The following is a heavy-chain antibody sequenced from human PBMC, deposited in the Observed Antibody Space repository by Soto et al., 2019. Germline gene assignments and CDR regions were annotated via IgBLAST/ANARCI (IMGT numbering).Heavy chain of an antibody. CDR1: GDSVSSNSAS. V-gene: IGHV6-1*01. J-gene: IGHJ4*02. CDR2: TYYRSKWYN. CDR3: ARDQAQLRGSDY. Sequence: SQTLSLTCVISGDSVSSNSASWTWIRQSPSRGLEWLGRTYYRSKWYNDYAESLKSRITINPDTSNNQFSLQLNSVTPDDTAVYYCARDQAQLRGSDYWGQGTLVTVSS. D-gene: IGHD3-10*01.